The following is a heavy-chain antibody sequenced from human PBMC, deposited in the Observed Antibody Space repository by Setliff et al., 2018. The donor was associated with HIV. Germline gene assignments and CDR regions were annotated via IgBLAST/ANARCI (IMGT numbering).Heavy chain of an antibody. Sequence: SVKVSCKASGGGFSNYGLNWVRQAPGQGLEWMGGIIPIFPTADYAQNFQGRVTMTRDTSTNTVYMELSSLTSEDAAVYYCARGGEGLANWGQGTLVTVSS. V-gene: IGHV1-69*05. CDR1: GGGFSNYG. D-gene: IGHD3-16*01. CDR2: IIPIFPTA. J-gene: IGHJ4*02. CDR3: ARGGEGLAN.